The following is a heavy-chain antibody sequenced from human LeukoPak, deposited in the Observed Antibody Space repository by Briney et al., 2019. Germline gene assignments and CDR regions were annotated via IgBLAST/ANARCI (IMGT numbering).Heavy chain of an antibody. J-gene: IGHJ4*02. CDR2: IGPSGDSI. Sequence: GGSLRLSCAASGFTFSSYAMTWVRQAPGRGLEWVTVIGPSGDSIHYADSVKGRFTISRDNSENTLYLQMNSLRAEDTAVYYCAKYCGDDCFRNFDYWGQGSLVTVSS. V-gene: IGHV3-23*01. CDR3: AKYCGDDCFRNFDY. D-gene: IGHD2-21*02. CDR1: GFTFSSYA.